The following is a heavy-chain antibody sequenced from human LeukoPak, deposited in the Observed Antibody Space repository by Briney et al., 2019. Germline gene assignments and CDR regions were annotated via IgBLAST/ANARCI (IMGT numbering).Heavy chain of an antibody. Sequence: PGGPLRLSCAASGFTFSSYEMHWVRQAPGKGLEWVSCISSSGRTIYYADSVRGRFTISRDNAKNSLYLQMNGLRAEDTATYYCAREAWDAFDIWGRGTRVTVSS. CDR2: ISSSGRTI. V-gene: IGHV3-48*03. CDR1: GFTFSSYE. CDR3: AREAWDAFDI. J-gene: IGHJ3*02.